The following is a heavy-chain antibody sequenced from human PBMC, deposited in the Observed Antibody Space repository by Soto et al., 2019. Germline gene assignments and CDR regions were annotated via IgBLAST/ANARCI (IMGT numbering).Heavy chain of an antibody. CDR2: IYYSGST. D-gene: IGHD6-19*01. CDR3: VHYSSGRVLDI. V-gene: IGHV4-30-4*01. J-gene: IGHJ3*02. CDR1: GGSISSGDYY. Sequence: QVQLQESGPGLVKPSQTLSLTCSVSGGSISSGDYYWSWIRQPPGKGLEWIGYIYYSGSTYYYPSLKSRVTILVVTSVNNSFVKLTSVTVAVTAVYYCVHYSSGRVLDIWGQGTMVTVSS.